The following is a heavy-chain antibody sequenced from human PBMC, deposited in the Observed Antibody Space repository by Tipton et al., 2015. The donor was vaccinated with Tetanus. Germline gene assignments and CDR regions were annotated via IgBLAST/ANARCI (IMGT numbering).Heavy chain of an antibody. CDR2: ILPRDPDA. Sequence: VQLVQSGAEVKKPGESLKISCKASGYTFGSYWIGWVRQLPGKGLEWMGIILPRDPDARYGPSFQGHVTISADTSINTAYLEWRGLKASDTAMYWCARRDGTGPFDYWGQGSLVTVSS. CDR3: ARRDGTGPFDY. J-gene: IGHJ4*02. V-gene: IGHV5-51*01. D-gene: IGHD3/OR15-3a*01. CDR1: GYTFGSYW.